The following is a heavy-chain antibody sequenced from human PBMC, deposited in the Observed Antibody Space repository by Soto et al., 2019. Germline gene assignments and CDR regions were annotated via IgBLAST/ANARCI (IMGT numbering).Heavy chain of an antibody. J-gene: IGHJ5*02. CDR2: INPSGGAT. CDR3: AKQTVELSLGGFDP. Sequence: QVRLVQSGAEVQKPGASVKLSCEASGYTFANYYVYWVRQAPGQGLERMGKINPSGGATTHAQKLQGRVTMTWDGSAKSVYMEMRSLSGDDTAVYYCAKQTVELSLGGFDPWGQGTLVTVSS. V-gene: IGHV1-46*01. CDR1: GYTFANYY. D-gene: IGHD3-16*01.